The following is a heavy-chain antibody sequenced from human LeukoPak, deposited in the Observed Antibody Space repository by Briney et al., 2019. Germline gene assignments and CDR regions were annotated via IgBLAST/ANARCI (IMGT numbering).Heavy chain of an antibody. J-gene: IGHJ4*02. Sequence: TSQTVSNKTRSSTFTRYGIDRVGQASRQRKEGMGWISAYTGNTNYAQKLQGRVNMTTDTSPSTAYMELRSLRSADTAVSYCATIGQLAFDYWGQGTLVTVSS. CDR3: ATIGQLAFDY. CDR1: SSTFTRYG. D-gene: IGHD6-6*01. V-gene: IGHV1-18*01. CDR2: ISAYTGNT.